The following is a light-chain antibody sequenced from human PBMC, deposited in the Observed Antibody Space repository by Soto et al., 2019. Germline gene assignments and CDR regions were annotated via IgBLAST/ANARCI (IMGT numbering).Light chain of an antibody. V-gene: IGKV4-1*01. CDR3: QQYYSTPWT. CDR1: QSVLYSSNNKNY. CDR2: WAS. J-gene: IGKJ1*01. Sequence: DIVMTQYPDSLAVSLGERATINCKSSQSVLYSSNNKNYLAWYQQKPGQPPKLLIYWASTRESGVPDRFSGRGSGTDFTLTISSRQAEDVAVYYCQQYYSTPWTFGQGTKVEIK.